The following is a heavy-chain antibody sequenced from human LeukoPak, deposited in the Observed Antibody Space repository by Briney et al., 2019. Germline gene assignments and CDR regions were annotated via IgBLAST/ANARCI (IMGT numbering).Heavy chain of an antibody. J-gene: IGHJ4*02. CDR1: GGSISSYY. V-gene: IGHV4-59*08. CDR3: ARRADQVFDY. Sequence: SETLSLTCTVSGGSISSYYWSWIRQPPGKGLEWIGYIYYSGSTNYNPSLKSRVTISVDTSKNQFSLTLSSVTAADTAVYYCARRADQVFDYWGQGTLVTVSS. CDR2: IYYSGST.